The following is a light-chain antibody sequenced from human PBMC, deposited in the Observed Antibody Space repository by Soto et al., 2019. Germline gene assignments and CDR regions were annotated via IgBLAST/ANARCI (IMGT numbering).Light chain of an antibody. J-gene: IGKJ3*01. CDR2: DAS. CDR1: QSVSSY. V-gene: IGKV3-11*01. CDR3: QLLNNWFSFH. Sequence: EIVLTQSPATLSLSPGERATLSCRASQSVSSYLAWYQQKPGQAPRLLIYDASTRATGIPARFSGSGSGTDFTLPLRRPEPGYFAVYYSQLLNNWFSFHFCPGTQTGDQT.